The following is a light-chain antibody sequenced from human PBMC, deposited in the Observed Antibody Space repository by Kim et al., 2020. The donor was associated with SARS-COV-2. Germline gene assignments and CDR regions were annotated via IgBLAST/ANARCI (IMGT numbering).Light chain of an antibody. CDR3: QTWGASRV. V-gene: IGLV4-69*01. J-gene: IGLJ3*02. CDR2: LNSDGSH. Sequence: GASVKLTCTLSSGHSSYAIAWHQQQPEKGPRYLMKLNSDGSHSKGDGIPDRFSGSSSGAERYLTISSLQSEHEADYYCQTWGASRVFGGGTQLTVL. CDR1: SGHSSYA.